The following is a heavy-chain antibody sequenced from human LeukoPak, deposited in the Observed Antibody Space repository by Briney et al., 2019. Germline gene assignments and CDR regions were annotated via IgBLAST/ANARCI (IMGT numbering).Heavy chain of an antibody. V-gene: IGHV3-21*01. CDR2: ISSSSSYI. CDR3: ARDLGLYDSSGYKPGLFDY. D-gene: IGHD3-22*01. Sequence: GGSLRLSCAASGFTFSSYSMNWVRQAPGKGLEWVSSISSSSSYIYYADSVKGRFTISRDNAKNSLYLQMNSLRAEDTAVYYCARDLGLYDSSGYKPGLFDYWGQGTLVTVSS. CDR1: GFTFSSYS. J-gene: IGHJ4*02.